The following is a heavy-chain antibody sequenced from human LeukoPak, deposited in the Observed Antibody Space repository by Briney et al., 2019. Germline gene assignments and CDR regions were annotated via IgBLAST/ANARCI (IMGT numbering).Heavy chain of an antibody. J-gene: IGHJ6*02. CDR3: ARIVEGYYYYGMDV. Sequence: SETLSLTCTVSGGSISSYYWSWIRQPAGKGLDWIGRIYTSGSTNYNPSLKSRVTMSVDTSKNQFSLKLSSVTAADTAVYYCARIVEGYYYYGMDVWGQGTTVTVSS. D-gene: IGHD3-22*01. V-gene: IGHV4-4*07. CDR1: GGSISSYY. CDR2: IYTSGST.